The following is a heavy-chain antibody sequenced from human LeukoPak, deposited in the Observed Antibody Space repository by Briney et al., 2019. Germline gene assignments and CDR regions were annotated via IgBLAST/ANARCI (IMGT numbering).Heavy chain of an antibody. Sequence: GGSLRLSCSASGFTFSSYAMHWVRQAPGKGPMWVSRICPDGTVTNYADSVKARFIISRDNARNTVYLQMDSLRVEDTAVYYCVRDFRSADYWGQGTLVTVSS. CDR3: VRDFRSADY. CDR2: ICPDGTVT. CDR1: GFTFSSYA. V-gene: IGHV3-74*01. J-gene: IGHJ4*02.